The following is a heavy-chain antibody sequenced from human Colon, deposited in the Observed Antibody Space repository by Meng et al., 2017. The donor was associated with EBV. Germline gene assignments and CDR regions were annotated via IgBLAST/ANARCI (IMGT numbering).Heavy chain of an antibody. Sequence: VKRPGASVGFSGEPPGYTFASYGISWLRQAPGQGLEWMGWFVNNVDTYSAQKFQGRVTMTTDTHTSTAFMELRSLRSDDTAVYYCARGTPGRSYSDYWGQGTLVTVSS. V-gene: IGHV1-18*01. CDR3: ARGTPGRSYSDY. CDR1: GYTFASYG. J-gene: IGHJ4*02. CDR2: FVNNVDT. D-gene: IGHD3-10*01.